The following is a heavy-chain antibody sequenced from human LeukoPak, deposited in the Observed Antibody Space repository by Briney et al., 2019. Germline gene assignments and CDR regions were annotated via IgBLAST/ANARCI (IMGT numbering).Heavy chain of an antibody. CDR1: GYTFTSYG. V-gene: IGHV1-46*01. CDR3: ATGGYYDSSGYQGYFQH. D-gene: IGHD3-22*01. Sequence: GASVKVSCKASGYTFTSYGISWVRQAPGQGLEWMGIINPSGGSTSYAQKFQGRVTMTRDTSTSTVYMELSSLRSEDTAVYYCATGGYYDSSGYQGYFQHWGQGTLVTVSS. J-gene: IGHJ1*01. CDR2: INPSGGST.